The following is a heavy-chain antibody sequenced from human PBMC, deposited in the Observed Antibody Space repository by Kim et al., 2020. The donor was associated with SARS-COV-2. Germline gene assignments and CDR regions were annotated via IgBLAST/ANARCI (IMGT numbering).Heavy chain of an antibody. CDR1: GCTFSDYA. J-gene: IGHJ4*01. Sequence: GGSLRLSCAASGCTFSDYALSWVRQAPGKGLEWVSGISAGGYTTNYANAGKGRFAIFRANSKNTLYLQMNSPRVEDTAWYYGSKDYPHTEGPTTIFDYWG. V-gene: IGHV3-23*01. CDR2: ISAGGYTT. D-gene: IGHD5-12*01. CDR3: SKDYPHTEGPTTIFDY.